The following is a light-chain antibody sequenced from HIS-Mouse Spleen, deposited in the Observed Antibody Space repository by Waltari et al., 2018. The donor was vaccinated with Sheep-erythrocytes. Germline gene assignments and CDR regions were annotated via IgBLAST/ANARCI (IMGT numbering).Light chain of an antibody. CDR1: SSAVGSYNL. CDR2: EGS. V-gene: IGLV2-23*01. J-gene: IGLJ3*02. CDR3: CSYAGSSTPWV. Sequence: QSALTQPASVSGSPGQSITISRTGTSSAVGSYNLVSWYHQPPGNAPKLMIYEGSKRPSGVSNRFSGSKSGNTASLTISGLQAEDEADYYCCSYAGSSTPWVFGGGTKLTVL.